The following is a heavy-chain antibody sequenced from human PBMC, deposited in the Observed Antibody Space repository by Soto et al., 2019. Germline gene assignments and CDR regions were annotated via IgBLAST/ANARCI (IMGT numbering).Heavy chain of an antibody. Sequence: QVQLVQSGAEVKKPGASVKVSCKASGYTFTSYGISWVRQAPGQGLEWMGWISAYNGNTNYAQKRQCRVTMTTDTSTSTAYMELRSLRSDDTAVYYCARQRRLRYFDWSLAYWGQGTLVTVSS. CDR3: ARQRRLRYFDWSLAY. V-gene: IGHV1-18*04. CDR2: ISAYNGNT. J-gene: IGHJ4*02. D-gene: IGHD3-9*01. CDR1: GYTFTSYG.